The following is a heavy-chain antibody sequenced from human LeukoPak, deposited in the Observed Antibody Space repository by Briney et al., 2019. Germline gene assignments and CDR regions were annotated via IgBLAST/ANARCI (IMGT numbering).Heavy chain of an antibody. V-gene: IGHV3-20*04. CDR2: INWNGGST. Sequence: GGSLRLSCAASGFTFDDYGMSWVRQAPGKWLEWVSGINWNGGSTGYADSVKGRFTISRDNAKNSLYLQMNSLRAEDTALYYCARDSGSSWDIGFDYWVQGTLVTVSS. J-gene: IGHJ4*02. CDR3: ARDSGSSWDIGFDY. CDR1: GFTFDDYG. D-gene: IGHD6-13*01.